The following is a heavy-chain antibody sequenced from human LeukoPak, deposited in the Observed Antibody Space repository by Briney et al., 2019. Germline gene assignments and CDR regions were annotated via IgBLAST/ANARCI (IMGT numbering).Heavy chain of an antibody. D-gene: IGHD6-13*01. CDR3: ARGRSPGIAAAALDY. CDR2: VSYDGSNK. Sequence: GRSLRLSCAASGFTFSSYAMHWVRQAPGKGLEWVAVVSYDGSNKYYADSVKGRFTISRDNSKNTLYLQMNSLRAEDTAVYYCARGRSPGIAAAALDYWGQGTLVTVSS. CDR1: GFTFSSYA. J-gene: IGHJ4*02. V-gene: IGHV3-30*04.